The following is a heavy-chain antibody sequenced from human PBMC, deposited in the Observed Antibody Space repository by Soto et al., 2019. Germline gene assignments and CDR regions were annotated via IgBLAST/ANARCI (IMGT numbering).Heavy chain of an antibody. J-gene: IGHJ3*02. Sequence: SETLSLTCTVSGGSISSYYWSWIRQPPGKGLEWIGYIYYSGSTNYNPSLKSRVTISVDTSKNQFSLKLSSVTAADTAVYYCARHLKAELDYDAFDIWGQGTMVTVSS. CDR1: GGSISSYY. CDR3: ARHLKAELDYDAFDI. D-gene: IGHD1-26*01. CDR2: IYYSGST. V-gene: IGHV4-59*08.